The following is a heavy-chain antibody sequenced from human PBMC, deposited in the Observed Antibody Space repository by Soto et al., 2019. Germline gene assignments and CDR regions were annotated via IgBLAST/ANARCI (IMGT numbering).Heavy chain of an antibody. CDR1: GFTFSSYS. V-gene: IGHV3-48*01. CDR3: ARDHYDFWSGYSEFYYYYYMDV. D-gene: IGHD3-3*01. CDR2: ISSSSSTI. Sequence: PGGSLRLSCAASGFTFSSYSMNWVRQAPGKGLEWVSYISSSSSTIYYADSVKGRFTISRDNAKNSLYLQMNSLRAEDTAVYYCARDHYDFWSGYSEFYYYYYMDVWGKGTTVTVSS. J-gene: IGHJ6*03.